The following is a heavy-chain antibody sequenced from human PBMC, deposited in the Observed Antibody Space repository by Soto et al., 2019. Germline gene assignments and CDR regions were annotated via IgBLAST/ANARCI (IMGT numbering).Heavy chain of an antibody. D-gene: IGHD6-13*01. CDR2: ISGSGGST. V-gene: IGHV3-23*01. Sequence: GGSLRLSCAASGFTFSSYAISWVRQAPGKGLEWVSAISGSGGSTYYADSVKGRFTISRDNSKNTLYLQMNSLRAEDTAVYYCAKDEAIAAAGTVGFRYYYYYYGMDVWGQGTTVTVSS. CDR3: AKDEAIAAAGTVGFRYYYYYYGMDV. CDR1: GFTFSSYA. J-gene: IGHJ6*02.